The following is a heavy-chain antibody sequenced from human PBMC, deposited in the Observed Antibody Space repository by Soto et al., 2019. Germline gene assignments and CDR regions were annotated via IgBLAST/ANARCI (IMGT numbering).Heavy chain of an antibody. V-gene: IGHV4-31*03. J-gene: IGHJ2*01. D-gene: IGHD3-22*01. CDR3: ARDRFGDYYDSSGYYYPGDGDL. CDR1: GGSISSGGYY. Sequence: QVQLQESGPGLVKPSQTLSLTCTVSGGSISSGGYYWSWIRQHPGKGLEWIGYIYYSGSTYYNPSLKSRVTNSVYTAKNQFSLKLSSVTAADTAVYYCARDRFGDYYDSSGYYYPGDGDLWGRGTLVTVSS. CDR2: IYYSGST.